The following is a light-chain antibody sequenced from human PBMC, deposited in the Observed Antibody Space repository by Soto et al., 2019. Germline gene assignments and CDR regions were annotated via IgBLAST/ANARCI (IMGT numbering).Light chain of an antibody. CDR3: SSYAASNNLGV. CDR1: SSDVGGYNY. V-gene: IGLV2-8*01. Sequence: QSALTQPPSASGSPGQSVTISCIGTSSDVGGYNYVSWYQQHPGKAPKLMIYGVSKRPSGVPDRFSGSKSGNTASLTVSGLQAEDEADYYCSSYAASNNLGVFGGGTKLTVL. CDR2: GVS. J-gene: IGLJ2*01.